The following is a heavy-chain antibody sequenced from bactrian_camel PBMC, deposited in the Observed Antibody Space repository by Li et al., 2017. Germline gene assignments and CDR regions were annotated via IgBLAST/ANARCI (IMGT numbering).Heavy chain of an antibody. CDR1: AVSAYTYGTLC. Sequence: HVQLVESGGDSVQAGGSLRLSCAVSAVSAYTYGTLCMAWFRQAPGKEREGVASRNRDGSTSYAESVRGRFTISKDNTKNTLYLQMNSLKPEDTAMYYCAAGWVRGYCSNLPRDFGSWGQGTQVTVS. CDR3: AAGWVRGYCSNLPRDFGS. J-gene: IGHJ6*01. V-gene: IGHV3S55*01. CDR2: RNRDGST. D-gene: IGHD3*01.